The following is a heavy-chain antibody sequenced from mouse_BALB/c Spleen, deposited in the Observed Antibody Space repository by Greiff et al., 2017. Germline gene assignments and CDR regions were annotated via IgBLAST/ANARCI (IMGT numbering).Heavy chain of an antibody. Sequence: VQLQQSGAELVKPGASVKLSCKASGYTFTSYYMYWVKQRPGQGLEWIGEINPSNGGTNFNEKFKSKATLTVDKSSSTAYMQLSSLTSEDSAVYYCTRGYYGSFAYWGQGTLVTVSA. D-gene: IGHD1-2*01. CDR1: GYTFTSYY. CDR2: INPSNGGT. V-gene: IGHV1S81*02. J-gene: IGHJ3*01. CDR3: TRGYYGSFAY.